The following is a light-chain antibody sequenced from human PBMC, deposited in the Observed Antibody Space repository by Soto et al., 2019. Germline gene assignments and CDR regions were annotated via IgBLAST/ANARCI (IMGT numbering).Light chain of an antibody. CDR2: GAS. V-gene: IGKV3-15*01. CDR1: QSVRSN. Sequence: EIVMTQSPATLSVSPGQRVTLSCRASQSVRSNLAWYQQKPGQAPRLLIYGASTRATGIPARFSGSGSGTEFTLTISSLQSEDFVVYYCQQYNNWPGWTFGQGTKVEIK. J-gene: IGKJ1*01. CDR3: QQYNNWPGWT.